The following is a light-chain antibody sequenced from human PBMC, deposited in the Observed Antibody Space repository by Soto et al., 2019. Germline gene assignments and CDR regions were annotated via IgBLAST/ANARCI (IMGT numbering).Light chain of an antibody. V-gene: IGKV3-11*01. CDR1: QSISSS. CDR3: QQRSEWPRT. J-gene: IGKJ1*01. CDR2: DAS. Sequence: EIVLTQSPATLSLSPGERATLSCRASQSISSSLAWYQQKPGQAPRLLIYDASTRATGFPARFSGSGSGTDFTLTIGSLEPGDFAVYYCQQRSEWPRTFGQGTKVEI.